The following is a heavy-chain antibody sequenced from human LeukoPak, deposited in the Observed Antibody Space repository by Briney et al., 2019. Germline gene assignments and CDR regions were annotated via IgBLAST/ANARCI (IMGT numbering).Heavy chain of an antibody. D-gene: IGHD5-24*01. CDR1: GASISSSTYY. V-gene: IGHV4-39*07. CDR3: ARDRDGGWLQPPMAY. Sequence: SETLSLTCTVSGASISSSTYYWGWIRQPPGKGLEWIGSNTYYNPSLKSRVTISVDTSKNQFSLKLSSLTAADTAVYYCARDRDGGWLQPPMAYWGQGTLVTVSS. J-gene: IGHJ4*02. CDR2: NT.